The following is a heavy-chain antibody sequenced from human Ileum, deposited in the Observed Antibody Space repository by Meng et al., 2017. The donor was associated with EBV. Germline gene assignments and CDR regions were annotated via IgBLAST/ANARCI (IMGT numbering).Heavy chain of an antibody. CDR3: ARAHPVVYFFDY. V-gene: IGHV4-30-2*01. Sequence: PLEDSGSGLCKPPQTLSLPCAVSGGSISSGGHSWSWIRQPPGKGLEWIGDIQHSGSTYYNPSLKSRVTISVDRSRNQFSLKLSSVTAADTAVYYCARAHPVVYFFDYWGQGTLVTVSS. J-gene: IGHJ4*02. CDR2: IQHSGST. CDR1: GGSISSGGHS. D-gene: IGHD4-23*01.